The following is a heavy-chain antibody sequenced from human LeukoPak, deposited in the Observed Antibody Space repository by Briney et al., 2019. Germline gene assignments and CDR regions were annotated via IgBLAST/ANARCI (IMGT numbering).Heavy chain of an antibody. CDR2: IRYDGSNK. V-gene: IGHV3-30*02. CDR1: GFTFSSYG. D-gene: IGHD3-3*01. CDR3: AKSTIFGVVIISDRDYFDY. J-gene: IGHJ4*02. Sequence: GGSLRLSCAASGFTFSSYGMHWVRQAPGKGLEWVAFIRYDGSNKYYADSVKGRFTISRDNSKNTLYLQMNSLRAEDTAVYYCAKSTIFGVVIISDRDYFDYWGQGTLVTVPS.